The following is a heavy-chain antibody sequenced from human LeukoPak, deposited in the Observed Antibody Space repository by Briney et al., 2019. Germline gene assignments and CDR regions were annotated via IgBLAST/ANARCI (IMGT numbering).Heavy chain of an antibody. CDR1: RFTFSSYS. CDR2: ISSSSSYI. V-gene: IGHV3-21*01. J-gene: IGHJ4*02. Sequence: GGSLRLSCAASRFTFSSYSMNWVRQAPGKGLEWVSSISSSSSYIYYADSVKGRFTISRDNAKNSLYLQMNSLRAEDTAVYYCARQGYIDCSSTSCLYYFDYWGQGTLVTVSS. CDR3: ARQGYIDCSSTSCLYYFDY. D-gene: IGHD2-2*01.